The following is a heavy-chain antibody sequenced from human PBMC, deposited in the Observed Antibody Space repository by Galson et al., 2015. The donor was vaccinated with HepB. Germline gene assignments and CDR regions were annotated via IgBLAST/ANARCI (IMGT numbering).Heavy chain of an antibody. J-gene: IGHJ6*03. CDR1: GGSISRSTFY. CDR3: ARHVLCSDASCYLDYYYYYMDV. D-gene: IGHD2-2*01. CDR2: ISSSGIT. Sequence: TLSLTCTVSGGSISRSTFYWGWIRQPPGKGLEWIGSISSSGITFYNPSLKSRVTISADTSKNQFSLKLNSVTAADAAVYYCARHVLCSDASCYLDYYYYYMDVWGKGTTVTVSS. V-gene: IGHV4-39*01.